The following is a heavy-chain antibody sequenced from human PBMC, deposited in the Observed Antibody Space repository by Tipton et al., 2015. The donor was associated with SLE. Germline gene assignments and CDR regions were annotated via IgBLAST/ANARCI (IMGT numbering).Heavy chain of an antibody. CDR2: IYYSGTT. Sequence: TLSLTCTVSGDSISGQFWSWIRPPPGRGLEWIGYIYYSGTTNYNPSLKSRVTISVDTSKNQFSLKLTSVTAADTAVYYCARGDLAAAGRRAFDIWGQGTMVTVSS. J-gene: IGHJ3*02. CDR1: GDSISGQF. CDR3: ARGDLAAAGRRAFDI. D-gene: IGHD6-13*01. V-gene: IGHV4-59*11.